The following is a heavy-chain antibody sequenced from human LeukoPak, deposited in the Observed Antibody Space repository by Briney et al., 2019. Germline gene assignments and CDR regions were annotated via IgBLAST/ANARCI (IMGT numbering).Heavy chain of an antibody. V-gene: IGHV1-18*01. CDR1: GYMFTSYT. Sequence: GASVKASCKASGYMFTSYTISWVRQAPGQGLEWMGWISPYNGDTNYAQKLQGRVTMTTDTSTSTAYMELRSLRSDDTAVYYCARASVGLVLSLQSWGQGTLVTVSS. J-gene: IGHJ5*02. D-gene: IGHD5-24*01. CDR2: ISPYNGDT. CDR3: ARASVGLVLSLQS.